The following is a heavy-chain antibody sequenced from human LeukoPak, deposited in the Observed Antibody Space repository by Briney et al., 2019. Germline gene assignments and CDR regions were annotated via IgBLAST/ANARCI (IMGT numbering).Heavy chain of an antibody. J-gene: IGHJ4*02. D-gene: IGHD6-19*01. CDR1: GFTFSSYG. CDR3: AKERDSGGWYYFDY. CDR2: ISYDGSNK. V-gene: IGHV3-30*18. Sequence: GGSLRLSCAASGFTFSSYGMHWVRQAPGKGLEWVAVISYDGSNKYYADSVKGRFTISRDNSKNTLYLQMNSLRAEDTAVYYCAKERDSGGWYYFDYWGQGTLVTVSS.